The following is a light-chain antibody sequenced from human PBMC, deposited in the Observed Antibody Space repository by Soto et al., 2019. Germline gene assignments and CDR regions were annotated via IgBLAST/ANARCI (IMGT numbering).Light chain of an antibody. CDR2: KAA. CDR1: QTISTM. CDR3: QHYNSFSRT. Sequence: DIQMTQPPSTLSASVGDRITITCRASQTISTMLAWYQQKPGKSPKFLIYKAANLADGVPSRFAGSGSGTHSTLTFTGLQADDFAAYYCQHYNSFSRTFGQGTKVDI. J-gene: IGKJ1*01. V-gene: IGKV1-5*03.